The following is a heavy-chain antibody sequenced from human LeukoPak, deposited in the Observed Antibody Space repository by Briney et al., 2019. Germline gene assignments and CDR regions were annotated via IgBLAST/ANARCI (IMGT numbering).Heavy chain of an antibody. CDR2: IYYSGST. CDR1: GGSISSSSYY. Sequence: SETLSLTCTVSGGSISSSSYYWGWIRQPPGKGLEWIGSIYYSGSTYYNPSLKSRVTISVDTSKNQFSLKLSSVTAADTAVYYCARDRGSYYSHYFQHWGQGTLVTVSS. V-gene: IGHV4-39*02. J-gene: IGHJ1*01. D-gene: IGHD1-26*01. CDR3: ARDRGSYYSHYFQH.